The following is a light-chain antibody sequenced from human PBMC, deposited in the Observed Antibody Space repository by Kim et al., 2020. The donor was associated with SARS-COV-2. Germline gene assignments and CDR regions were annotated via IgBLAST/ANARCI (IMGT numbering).Light chain of an antibody. CDR3: CSYAGSYSWV. J-gene: IGLJ3*02. CDR1: SSDVGNYDY. Sequence: QSALTQPGSVSGSPGQSVTISCTGTSSDVGNYDYVSWYQQHPGEAPKLIIHDVNRRPSGVPDRFSGSKSGNTASLTISGLQAEDEADYYCCSYAGSYSWVFGGGTQLTVL. V-gene: IGLV2-11*01. CDR2: DVN.